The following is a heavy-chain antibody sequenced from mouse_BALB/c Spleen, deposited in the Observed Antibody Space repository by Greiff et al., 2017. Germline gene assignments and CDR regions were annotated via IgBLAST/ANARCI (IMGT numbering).Heavy chain of an antibody. V-gene: IGHV5-6-5*01. CDR2: ISSGGST. D-gene: IGHD1-1*01. CDR1: GFTFSSYA. CDR3: ARGQEYYYGSPYYFDY. J-gene: IGHJ2*01. Sequence: EVMLVESGGGLVKPGGSLKLSCAASGFTFSSYAMSWVRQTPEKRLEWVASISSGGSTYYPDSVKGRFTISRDNARNILYLQMSSLRSEDTAMYYCARGQEYYYGSPYYFDYWGQGTTLTVSS.